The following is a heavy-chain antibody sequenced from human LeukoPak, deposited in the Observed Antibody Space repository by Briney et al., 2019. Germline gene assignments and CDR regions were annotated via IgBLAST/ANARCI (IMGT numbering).Heavy chain of an antibody. V-gene: IGHV3-23*01. CDR1: GFTFSSYA. D-gene: IGHD6-13*01. J-gene: IGHJ4*02. CDR2: ISGSGGST. Sequence: GGSLRLSCAASGFTFSSYAISWVRQAPGKGLEWVSAISGSGGSTYYADSVKGRFTISRDNSKNTLYLQMNSLRAEDTAVYYCAKDLEVVEQQLDGGGDYWGQGTLVTVSS. CDR3: AKDLEVVEQQLDGGGDY.